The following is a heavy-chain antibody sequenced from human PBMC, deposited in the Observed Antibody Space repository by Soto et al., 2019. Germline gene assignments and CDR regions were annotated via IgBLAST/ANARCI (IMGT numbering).Heavy chain of an antibody. CDR2: TSYDGSNN. D-gene: IGHD3-16*01. Sequence: QVQLVESVGGVVQPGTSLRLSCVGSGFTFRSYVIHWVRQAPGKGLEWVALTSYDGSNNFYGDSVKGRFTISRHNSRNTVELQMDSLRSEDTALYYCARWGTTGGLDVWGQGTLVSVSS. CDR3: ARWGTTGGLDV. CDR1: GFTFRSYV. J-gene: IGHJ4*02. V-gene: IGHV3-33*05.